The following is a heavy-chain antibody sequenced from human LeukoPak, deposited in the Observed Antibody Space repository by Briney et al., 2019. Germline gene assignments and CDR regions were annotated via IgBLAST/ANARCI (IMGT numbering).Heavy chain of an antibody. J-gene: IGHJ3*02. V-gene: IGHV4-61*01. CDR2: IYYSGST. Sequence: SETLSLTCTVSGGSVSSGSYYWSWIRQPPGKGLEWIGYIYYSGSTNYNPSLKSRVTISVDTSKNQFSLKLSSVTAADTAVYYCARCNYHDGTDYDFWSDAFDIWGQGTMVTVSS. CDR1: GGSVSSGSYY. CDR3: ARCNYHDGTDYDFWSDAFDI. D-gene: IGHD3-3*01.